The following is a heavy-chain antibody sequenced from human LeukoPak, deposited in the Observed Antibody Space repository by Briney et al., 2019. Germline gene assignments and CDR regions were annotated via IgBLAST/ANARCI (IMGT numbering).Heavy chain of an antibody. CDR1: GYTFTSYG. D-gene: IGHD5-12*01. Sequence: ASVKVSCKASGYTFTSYGISWVRPAPGQGLEWMGWISAYNGNTNYAQKLQGRVTMTTDTSTSTTYMELRSLRSDDTAVYYCARDARIDSGYDWGGWFDPWGQGTLVTVSS. CDR2: ISAYNGNT. V-gene: IGHV1-18*01. CDR3: ARDARIDSGYDWGGWFDP. J-gene: IGHJ5*02.